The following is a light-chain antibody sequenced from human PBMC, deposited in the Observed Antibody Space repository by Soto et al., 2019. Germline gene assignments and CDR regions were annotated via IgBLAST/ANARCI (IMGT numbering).Light chain of an antibody. Sequence: EIALTQSPGTLSLSPGERATLSCRASQSVSSHFAWYQQKPGQAPRLLIYDASNRATGIPARFAGSGSGTEFTLTISSLEPEDFALYYCQQRSSWPLTFGGWTKVEIK. CDR2: DAS. CDR1: QSVSSH. J-gene: IGKJ4*01. V-gene: IGKV3-11*01. CDR3: QQRSSWPLT.